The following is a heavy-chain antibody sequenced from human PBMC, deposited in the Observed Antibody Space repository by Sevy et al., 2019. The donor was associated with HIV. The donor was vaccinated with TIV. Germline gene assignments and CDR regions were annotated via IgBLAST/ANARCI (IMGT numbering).Heavy chain of an antibody. Sequence: GGSLRLSCAASGFTFSNAWMSWVRQAPGKGLEWVSRIKSKTDGGTTDYAAPVKGRFTISRDDSKNTLYLQMNSLKTEDTAVYYCTTDTRYCSGGSCFWGQGTLVTAPQ. CDR2: IKSKTDGGTT. CDR1: GFTFSNAW. V-gene: IGHV3-15*01. D-gene: IGHD2-15*01. J-gene: IGHJ4*02. CDR3: TTDTRYCSGGSCF.